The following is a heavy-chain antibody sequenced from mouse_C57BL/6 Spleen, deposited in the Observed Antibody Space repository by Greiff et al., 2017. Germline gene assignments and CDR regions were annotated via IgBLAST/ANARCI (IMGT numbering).Heavy chain of an antibody. Sequence: EVQGVESGGDLVKPGGSLKLSCAASGFTFSSYGMSWVRQTPDKRLEWVATISSGGSYTYYPDSVKGRFTISRDNAKNTLYLQMSSLKSEDTAMYYCARHEYGNSFAYWGQGTLVTVSA. CDR3: ARHEYGNSFAY. D-gene: IGHD2-10*02. V-gene: IGHV5-6*01. CDR2: ISSGGSYT. J-gene: IGHJ3*01. CDR1: GFTFSSYG.